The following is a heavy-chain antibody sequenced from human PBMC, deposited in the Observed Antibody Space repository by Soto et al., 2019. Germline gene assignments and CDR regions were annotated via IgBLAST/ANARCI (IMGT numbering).Heavy chain of an antibody. CDR2: ITRTGST. CDR3: ARAISGVVVAAAVPKWFDP. J-gene: IGHJ5*02. V-gene: IGHV4-30-2*01. D-gene: IGHD2-15*01. Sequence: QLQLQESGSGLVKPSQTLSLTCAVSGVSISSGDYFWSWIRQPPGKCLEWIGYITRTGSTYSNPSLKSRVTVSVDRSKNQFSLELTSVTAADTAVYYCARAISGVVVAAAVPKWFDPWGQGTLVTVSS. CDR1: GVSISSGDYF.